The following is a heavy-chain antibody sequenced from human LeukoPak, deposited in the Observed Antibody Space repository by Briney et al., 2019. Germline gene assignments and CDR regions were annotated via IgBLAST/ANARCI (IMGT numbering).Heavy chain of an antibody. CDR3: ATVAYCGGDCYPFDY. CDR1: GYTLTELS. D-gene: IGHD2-21*02. CDR2: FDPEDGET. V-gene: IGHV1-24*01. Sequence: ASVKVSCKVSGYTLTELSMHWVRQAPGKGLEWMGGFDPEDGETIYAQKFQGRVTMTEDTSTDTAYMELSSLRSEDTVVYYCATVAYCGGDCYPFDYWGQGTLVTVSS. J-gene: IGHJ4*02.